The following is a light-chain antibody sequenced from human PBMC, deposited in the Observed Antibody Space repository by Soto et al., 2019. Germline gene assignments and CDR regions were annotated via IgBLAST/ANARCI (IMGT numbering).Light chain of an antibody. Sequence: DIQMTQSPSTLSASVGDRVTITCRASQSISSWLAWYQQKPGKAPKLLIYKASSLESGVPSRFSGSASGKELTITISSLKPDDFATYYCQQYNSYAXTWTCGQGTKV. CDR3: QQYNSYAXTWT. J-gene: IGKJ1*01. V-gene: IGKV1-5*03. CDR1: QSISSW. CDR2: KAS.